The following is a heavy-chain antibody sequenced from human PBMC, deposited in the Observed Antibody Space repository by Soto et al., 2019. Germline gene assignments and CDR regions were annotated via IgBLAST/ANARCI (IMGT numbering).Heavy chain of an antibody. CDR3: AGGEITFWGVIVSDDIYI. J-gene: IGHJ3*02. D-gene: IGHD3-16*02. CDR1: GGSISRYY. Sequence: PSETLSLTCTVSGGSISRYYWSWIRQPPGKGLEWIGYIYYSGSTNYNPSLKSRVTISVDTSKNQFSLKLSSVTAADTAVYYCAGGEITFWGVIVSDDIYICGQRTMVTISS. CDR2: IYYSGST. V-gene: IGHV4-59*01.